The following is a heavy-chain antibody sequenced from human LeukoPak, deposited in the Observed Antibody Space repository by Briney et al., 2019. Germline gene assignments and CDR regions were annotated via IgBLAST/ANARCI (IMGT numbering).Heavy chain of an antibody. CDR2: IYYSGST. J-gene: IGHJ4*02. CDR1: GGSISSGDYY. CDR3: ARAPLSAAFDY. Sequence: SETLSLTCTVSGGSISSGDYYWSRIRQPPGKGLEWIGYIYYSGSTYYNPSLKSRVTISVDTSKNQFSLKLSSVTAADTAVYYCARAPLSAAFDYWGPGTLVTVSS. V-gene: IGHV4-30-4*01. D-gene: IGHD6-13*01.